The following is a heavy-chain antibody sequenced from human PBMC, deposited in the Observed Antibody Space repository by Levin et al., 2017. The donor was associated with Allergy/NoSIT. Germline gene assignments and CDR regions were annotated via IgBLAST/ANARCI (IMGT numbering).Heavy chain of an antibody. Sequence: GESLKISCKASGYTFTSYAMHWVRQAPGQRLEWMGWINAGNGNTKYSQKFQGRVTITRDTSASTAYMELSSLRSEDTAVYYCARGGVDYDFWSGYQNYYMDGWGKGTTVTVSS. J-gene: IGHJ6*03. CDR3: ARGGVDYDFWSGYQNYYMDG. CDR1: GYTFTSYA. D-gene: IGHD3-3*01. V-gene: IGHV1-3*01. CDR2: INAGNGNT.